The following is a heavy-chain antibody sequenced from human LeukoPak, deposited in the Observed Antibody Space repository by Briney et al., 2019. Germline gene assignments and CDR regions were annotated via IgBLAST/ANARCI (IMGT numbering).Heavy chain of an antibody. D-gene: IGHD6-13*01. CDR1: GGSFSGYY. V-gene: IGHV4-34*01. Sequence: SETLSLTCAVYGGSFSGYYWSWIRRPPGKGLEWIGEINHSGSTNYNPSLKSRVTISVDTSKNQFSLKLSSVTAADTAVYYCARGNGAAVVWGQGTLVTVSS. CDR2: INHSGST. J-gene: IGHJ4*02. CDR3: ARGNGAAVV.